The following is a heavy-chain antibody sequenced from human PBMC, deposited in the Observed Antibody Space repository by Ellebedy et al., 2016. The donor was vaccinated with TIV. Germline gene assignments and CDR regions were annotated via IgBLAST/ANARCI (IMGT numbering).Heavy chain of an antibody. Sequence: SQTLSLTCAISGDSVSDSSTTWNWIRQSPSRGLEWLGRAYYRSKWLNDYAVSVKGRISISPDTSKNQISPQLASVTPEDTAVYYCARDPSWCWSCLDVWGQGTTVTVSS. CDR2: AYYRSKWLN. D-gene: IGHD3-3*01. CDR3: ARDPSWCWSCLDV. CDR1: GDSVSDSSTT. J-gene: IGHJ6*02. V-gene: IGHV6-1*01.